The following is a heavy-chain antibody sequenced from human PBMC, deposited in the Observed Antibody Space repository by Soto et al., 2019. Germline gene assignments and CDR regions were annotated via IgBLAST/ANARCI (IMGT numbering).Heavy chain of an antibody. D-gene: IGHD2-21*01. CDR3: ARERFQVISDGMDV. V-gene: IGHV1-2*02. J-gene: IGHJ6*02. CDR1: GYTFTGYY. Sequence: ASVKVSCKASGYTFTGYYVHWVREAPGQGLEWMGWINPETGGTSYAQKFQGRVTLSRDTSVNTAYLELSSLRFDDAAVYFCARERFQVISDGMDVWGQGTTVTVSS. CDR2: INPETGGT.